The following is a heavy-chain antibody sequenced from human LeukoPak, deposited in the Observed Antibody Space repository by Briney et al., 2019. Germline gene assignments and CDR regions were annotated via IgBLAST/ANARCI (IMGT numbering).Heavy chain of an antibody. CDR1: GFTFSSYA. V-gene: IGHV3-23*01. J-gene: IGHJ4*02. CDR3: ARRDSFDWLPDS. Sequence: GGSLRLSCAASGFTFSSYAMSWVRQAPGKGLEWVSAISGSGGSTYYADSVKGRFTISRDNSKNTLYLQMNSLRAEDTALYYCARRDSFDWLPDSWGQGTQITVSS. D-gene: IGHD3-9*01. CDR2: ISGSGGST.